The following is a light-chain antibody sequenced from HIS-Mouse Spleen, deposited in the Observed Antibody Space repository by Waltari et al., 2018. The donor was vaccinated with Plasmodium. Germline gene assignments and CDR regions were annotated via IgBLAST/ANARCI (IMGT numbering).Light chain of an antibody. V-gene: IGKV4-1*01. J-gene: IGKJ2*01. CDR2: WAS. CDR1: QSVLYSSNNKNY. CDR3: QQYYSTPPYT. Sequence: DIVMTQSPDSLAVSLGKRATINCKSSQSVLYSSNNKNYLAWYQQKPGHPPKLLIYWASTRESGVPDRFSGSGSGTDFTLTISSLQAEDVAVYYCQQYYSTPPYTFGQGTKLEIK.